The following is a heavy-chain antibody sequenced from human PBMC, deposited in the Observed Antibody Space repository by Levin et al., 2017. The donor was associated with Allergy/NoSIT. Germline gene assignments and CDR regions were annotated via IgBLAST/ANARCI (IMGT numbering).Heavy chain of an antibody. J-gene: IGHJ5*02. CDR3: ARGVLLWFGDSNGWFDP. Sequence: ASVKVSCKASGYTFTGYFMHWVRQAPGQGLEWMGWINPNSGGTNYAQKFQGRVTMTRDTSISTAYMELGRLRSDDTAVYYCARGVLLWFGDSNGWFDPWGQGTLVTVSS. D-gene: IGHD3-10*01. CDR1: GYTFTGYF. V-gene: IGHV1-2*02. CDR2: INPNSGGT.